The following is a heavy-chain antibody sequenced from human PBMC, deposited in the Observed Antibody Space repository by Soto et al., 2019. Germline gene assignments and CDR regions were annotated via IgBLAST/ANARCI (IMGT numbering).Heavy chain of an antibody. CDR1: GYSFTNYW. Sequence: GESLKISCKGSGYSFTNYWVAWVRQMPGKGLEYMGIIYPSDSNTRYSPSFQGQFTISADKSINTAYLQWSSLRASDTAMYYCARHGFYGDYSSNYFDPWGQGTLVTVSS. V-gene: IGHV5-51*01. D-gene: IGHD4-17*01. CDR3: ARHGFYGDYSSNYFDP. CDR2: IYPSDSNT. J-gene: IGHJ5*02.